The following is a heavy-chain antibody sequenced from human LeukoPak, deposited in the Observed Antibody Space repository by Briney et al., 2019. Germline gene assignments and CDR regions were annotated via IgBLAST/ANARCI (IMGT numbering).Heavy chain of an antibody. CDR1: GFTFDDYA. D-gene: IGHD1-26*01. CDR3: AKDLELRRFLGYFDY. CDR2: ISWNSGSI. V-gene: IGHV3-9*01. Sequence: GGSLRLSCAASGFTFDDYAMHWVRQAPGKGLEWVSGISWNSGSIGYADSVKGRFTISRDNARNSLYLQMNTLRPEDTALYYCAKDLELRRFLGYFDYWGQGTLVTVSS. J-gene: IGHJ4*02.